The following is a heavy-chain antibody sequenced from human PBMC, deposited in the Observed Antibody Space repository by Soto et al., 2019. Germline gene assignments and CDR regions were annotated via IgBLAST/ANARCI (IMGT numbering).Heavy chain of an antibody. V-gene: IGHV2-26*01. D-gene: IGHD2-2*01. J-gene: IGHJ5*01. CDR3: AVIKDCSRTDCYLASFDF. CDR1: RFSLSTSGVG. CDR2: IFSNDDK. Sequence: LNTHTQTLTQTNTLYRFSLSTSGVGVFWIRQPPGKALEWLAHIFSNDDKSYSTSLKSRLTISKDTSRSQVVLTMTNMDPVDSATYYCAVIKDCSRTDCYLASFDFLGQGTLVIV.